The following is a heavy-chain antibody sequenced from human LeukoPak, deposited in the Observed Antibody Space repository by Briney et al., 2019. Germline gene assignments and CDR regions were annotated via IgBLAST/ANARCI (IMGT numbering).Heavy chain of an antibody. Sequence: PGGSLRLSCAASGFTFSSYVMNWVRQAPGKGLEWVSYISSGGGAIYYADSVRGRFTISRDNAKNSLYLQMNSLRAEDTAVYYCARDSPEYSSPDGFDYWGQGTLVTVSS. CDR3: ARDSPEYSSPDGFDY. D-gene: IGHD6-6*01. V-gene: IGHV3-48*03. J-gene: IGHJ4*02. CDR2: ISSGGGAI. CDR1: GFTFSSYV.